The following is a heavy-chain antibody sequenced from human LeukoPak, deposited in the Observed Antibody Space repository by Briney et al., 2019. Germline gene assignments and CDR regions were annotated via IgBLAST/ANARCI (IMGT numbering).Heavy chain of an antibody. D-gene: IGHD2/OR15-2a*01. CDR3: ARDSRGLLDY. CDR1: GFTFSSYA. J-gene: IGHJ4*02. V-gene: IGHV3-30*04. Sequence: PGGSLRLSCAASGFTFSSYAMHWVRQAPGKGLEWVAVISYDGSNKYYADSVKGRFTISRDNSKNTLYLQMNSLRAEDTAVYYCARDSRGLLDYWGQGTLVTVSS. CDR2: ISYDGSNK.